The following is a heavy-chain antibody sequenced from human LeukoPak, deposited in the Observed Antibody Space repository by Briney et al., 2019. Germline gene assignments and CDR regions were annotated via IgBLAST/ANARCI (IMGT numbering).Heavy chain of an antibody. CDR3: ARDARPSYDTSGYYFPGDY. J-gene: IGHJ4*02. D-gene: IGHD3-22*01. V-gene: IGHV1-46*01. Sequence: ASVKVSCKASGGTFSSYAINWVRQAPGQGLEWMAIINPSGGTTRYAQKFQGRVTMTRDTSTSTVYMELSSLRSEDTAVYYCARDARPSYDTSGYYFPGDYWGQGTLVTVSS. CDR1: GGTFSSYA. CDR2: INPSGGTT.